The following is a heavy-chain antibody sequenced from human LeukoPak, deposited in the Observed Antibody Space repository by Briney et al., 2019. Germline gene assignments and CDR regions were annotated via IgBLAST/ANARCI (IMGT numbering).Heavy chain of an antibody. CDR2: LYSNNIT. CDR1: GFTVNNNY. Sequence: PGGSLRLSCAASGFTVNNNYMTWVRQAPGKGLEWVSVLYSNNITYYADSVKGRFTISRDSSKNTLYLQMNSLRAEDTAVYYCARGFTMMIVAPGYWGQGTLVTVSS. D-gene: IGHD3-22*01. CDR3: ARGFTMMIVAPGY. J-gene: IGHJ4*02. V-gene: IGHV3-53*01.